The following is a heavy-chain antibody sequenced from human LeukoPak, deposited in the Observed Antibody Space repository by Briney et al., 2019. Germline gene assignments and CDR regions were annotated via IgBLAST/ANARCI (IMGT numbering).Heavy chain of an antibody. Sequence: ASVKVSCKVSGYTLTELSMHWVRQAPGKGLAWIGGFDPEDGETIYAQKFQGRVTMTEDTSTDTAYMELSSLRSEDTAVYYCATGKTSSGWYFGKERTQEFDYWGQGTLVTVSS. V-gene: IGHV1-24*01. CDR3: ATGKTSSGWYFGKERTQEFDY. D-gene: IGHD6-19*01. J-gene: IGHJ4*02. CDR1: GYTLTELS. CDR2: FDPEDGET.